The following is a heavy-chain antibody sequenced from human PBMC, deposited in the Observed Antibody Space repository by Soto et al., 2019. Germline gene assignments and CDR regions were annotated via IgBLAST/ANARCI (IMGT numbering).Heavy chain of an antibody. D-gene: IGHD6-19*01. Sequence: QVQLQESGPGLVKPSQTLSLTCTVSGASISSGHYYWSWIRQPPGKGLEWIGHIYNSGSTYNNPSLTRRVFSSLDTSKNQFSLNLSSVTAADTAVYYCAVGLAGDKVDSWGQGTLVTVSS. V-gene: IGHV4-30-4*01. J-gene: IGHJ4*02. CDR2: IYNSGST. CDR1: GASISSGHYY. CDR3: AVGLAGDKVDS.